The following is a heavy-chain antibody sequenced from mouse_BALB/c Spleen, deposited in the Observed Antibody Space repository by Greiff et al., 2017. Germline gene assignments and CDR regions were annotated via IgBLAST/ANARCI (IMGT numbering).Heavy chain of an antibody. CDR3: ARATTVVVRYYFDY. CDR2: ISSGGST. J-gene: IGHJ2*01. V-gene: IGHV5-6-5*01. Sequence: EVNLVESGGGLVKPGGSLKLSCAASGFTFSSYAMSWVRQTPEKRLEWVASISSGGSTYYPDSVKGRFTISRDNARNILYLQMSSLRSEDTAMYYCARATTVVVRYYFDYWGQGTTLTVSS. CDR1: GFTFSSYA. D-gene: IGHD1-1*01.